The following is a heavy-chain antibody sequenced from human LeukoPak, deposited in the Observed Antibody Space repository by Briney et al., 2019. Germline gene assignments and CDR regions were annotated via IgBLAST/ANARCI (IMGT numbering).Heavy chain of an antibody. CDR2: IYYGGNT. CDR1: GGSISRSTYY. D-gene: IGHD3-9*01. CDR3: ARDPYYDILTGDYMEFTRGYFDY. V-gene: IGHV4-39*07. Sequence: SETLSLTCTVSGGSISRSTYYWGWIRQPPGKGLEWIGSIYYGGNTYYNPSLKSRVTISVNTSKNQFSLKLSSVTAADTAVYYCARDPYYDILTGDYMEFTRGYFDYWGQGTLVTVSS. J-gene: IGHJ4*02.